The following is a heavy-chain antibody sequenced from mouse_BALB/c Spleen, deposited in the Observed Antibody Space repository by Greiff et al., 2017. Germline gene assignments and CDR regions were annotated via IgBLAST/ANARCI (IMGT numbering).Heavy chain of an antibody. V-gene: IGHV5-6*01. Sequence: EVKLQESGGDLVKPGGSLKLSCAASGFTFSSYGMSWVRQTPDKRLEWVATISSGGSYTYYPDSVKGRFTISRDNAKNTLYLQMSSLKSEDTAMYYCARDITTAHYYAMDYWGQGTSVTVSS. CDR3: ARDITTAHYYAMDY. CDR1: GFTFSSYG. D-gene: IGHD1-2*01. CDR2: ISSGGSYT. J-gene: IGHJ4*01.